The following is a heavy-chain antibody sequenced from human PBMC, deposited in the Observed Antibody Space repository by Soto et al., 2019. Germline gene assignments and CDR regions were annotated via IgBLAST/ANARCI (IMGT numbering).Heavy chain of an antibody. Sequence: QLQLQESGSGLVKPSQTLSLTCAVSGGSISSGGHSWSWIRQPPGKGLEWIGYIYHSGSTYYNPSLKSPVTISVDRSKNQFSLKLSSVTAADTAVYYCARGGWELPGDNYFDYWGQGTLVTVSS. CDR2: IYHSGST. V-gene: IGHV4-30-2*01. D-gene: IGHD1-26*01. CDR1: GGSISSGGHS. CDR3: ARGGWELPGDNYFDY. J-gene: IGHJ4*02.